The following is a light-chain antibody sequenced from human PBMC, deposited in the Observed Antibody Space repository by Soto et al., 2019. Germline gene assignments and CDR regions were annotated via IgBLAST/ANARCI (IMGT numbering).Light chain of an antibody. CDR3: QQRSQWPLT. CDR2: DAL. CDR1: QSIGTS. Sequence: EIVLTHSPATLSLSPGERATLSCRASQSIGTSLDWYQQKPGQVPRLLIFDALDRATGMTSRFSGSGSGTDFTLTISNLEPDDFAVYYCQQRSQWPLTFGGGTKVEIK. V-gene: IGKV3-11*01. J-gene: IGKJ4*01.